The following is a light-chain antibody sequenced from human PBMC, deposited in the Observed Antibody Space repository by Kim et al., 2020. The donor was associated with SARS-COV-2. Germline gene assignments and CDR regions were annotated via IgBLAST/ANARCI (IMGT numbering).Light chain of an antibody. Sequence: GASLQPTGTLTGGHTGYVITWHQQKPEKGPRYLMKLISDGSHRKGDGIPDRFSGSSSGAERYLTISSLQSEDEADYYCQTWGTGPVFGGGTQLTVL. CDR1: GGHTGYV. J-gene: IGLJ7*01. CDR3: QTWGTGPV. CDR2: LISDGSH. V-gene: IGLV4-69*01.